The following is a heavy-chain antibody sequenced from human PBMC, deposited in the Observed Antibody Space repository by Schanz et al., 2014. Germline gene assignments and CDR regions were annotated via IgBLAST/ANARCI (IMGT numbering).Heavy chain of an antibody. Sequence: EQVLESGGGFVQPGGSLRLSCAASGFTFSGYGMHWVRQAPGKGLEWVAIISYDGRHKNYADSVKGRFTISRDNSKNTLHLQMNSLRVEDTAVYYCAKDDTQVNGMDVWGQGTTVTVSS. CDR1: GFTFSGYG. J-gene: IGHJ6*02. CDR2: ISYDGRHK. V-gene: IGHV3-30*18. CDR3: AKDDTQVNGMDV.